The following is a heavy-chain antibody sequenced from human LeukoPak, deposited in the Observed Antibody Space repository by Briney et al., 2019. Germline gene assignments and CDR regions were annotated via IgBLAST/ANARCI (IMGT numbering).Heavy chain of an antibody. CDR2: IIPIFGTA. CDR3: ARGGYYDTPNWFDP. J-gene: IGHJ5*02. Sequence: SVKVSCKASGGTFSSYAISWVRQAPGQGLEWMGEIIPIFGTANYAQKFQGRVTITADESTSTAYMELSSLRSEDTAVYYCARGGYYDTPNWFDPWGQGTLVTVSS. CDR1: GGTFSSYA. D-gene: IGHD3-22*01. V-gene: IGHV1-69*13.